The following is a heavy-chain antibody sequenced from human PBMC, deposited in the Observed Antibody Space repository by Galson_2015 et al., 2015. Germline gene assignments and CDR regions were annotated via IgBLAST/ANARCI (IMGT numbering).Heavy chain of an antibody. V-gene: IGHV3-7*01. CDR1: GFTFSSYW. CDR2: IKQDGSEK. CDR3: ARVGWSRIFDY. Sequence: SLRLSCAASGFTFSSYWMSWVRQAPGKGLEWVAKIKQDGSEKYYVDSVKGRFTISRDNAKNSLYLQMNSLRAEDKAVYYCARVGWSRIFDYWGQGTLVTVSS. D-gene: IGHD6-19*01. J-gene: IGHJ4*02.